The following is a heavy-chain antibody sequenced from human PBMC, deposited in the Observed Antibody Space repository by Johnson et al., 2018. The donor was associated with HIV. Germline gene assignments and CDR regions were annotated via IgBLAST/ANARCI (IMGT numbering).Heavy chain of an antibody. CDR2: IGTAGDT. V-gene: IGHV3-13*01. J-gene: IGHJ3*02. CDR3: ARGSRYTYDNDDAHLLHAFDI. CDR1: GFTFSSYD. D-gene: IGHD3-22*01. Sequence: EVQLVESGGGWVQPGGSLRLSCAASGFTFSSYDMHWVRQTTGKVLQWVSGIGTAGDTYYSGSVKGRFTISRENAKNSLYLQMNSLRAEDTAVYYCARGSRYTYDNDDAHLLHAFDIWGQGTVVTVSS.